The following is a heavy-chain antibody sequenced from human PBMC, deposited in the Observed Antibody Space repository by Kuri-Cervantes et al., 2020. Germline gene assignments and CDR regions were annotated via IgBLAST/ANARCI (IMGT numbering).Heavy chain of an antibody. Sequence: SETLSLTCAVSGYSISSGYYWGWIRQPPGKGLGWVGSLYHSGSTYYNPSLTSRVTISVDTSKNQFSLKLSSVTAADTALYYCARGTYGCVDYWGQGTLVTVSS. CDR3: ARGTYGCVDY. CDR2: LYHSGST. D-gene: IGHD4-17*01. V-gene: IGHV4-38-2*01. J-gene: IGHJ4*02. CDR1: GYSISSGYY.